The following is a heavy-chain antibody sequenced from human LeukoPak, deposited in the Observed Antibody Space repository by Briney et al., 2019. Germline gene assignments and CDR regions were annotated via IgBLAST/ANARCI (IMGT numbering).Heavy chain of an antibody. J-gene: IGHJ4*02. D-gene: IGHD2-21*01. V-gene: IGHV1-2*02. Sequence: ASVKVSCKASGYTFTAQYMHWVRQAPGQGLEWMGWINPNNGDTKYAQTFLGRVTMTRDTSSTTAYMELSSLRSDDTAVYFCASYPRSIPTPPFDYRGQGTPVTVSS. CDR2: INPNNGDT. CDR1: GYTFTAQY. CDR3: ASYPRSIPTPPFDY.